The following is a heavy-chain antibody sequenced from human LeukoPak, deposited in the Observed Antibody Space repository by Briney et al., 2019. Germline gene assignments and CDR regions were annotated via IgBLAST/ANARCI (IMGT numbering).Heavy chain of an antibody. Sequence: SETLSLTCTVSGGSINSYNYYWTWIRQTPGKGLEYIGYIYYSGSTNYNPSLKSRVTISVDTSRNQFSLKLSSVTAADTAVYYCARTAGYSGGVDYWGQGTLVTVSS. CDR3: ARTAGYSGGVDY. V-gene: IGHV4-61*01. D-gene: IGHD5-12*01. CDR2: IYYSGST. J-gene: IGHJ4*02. CDR1: GGSINSYNYY.